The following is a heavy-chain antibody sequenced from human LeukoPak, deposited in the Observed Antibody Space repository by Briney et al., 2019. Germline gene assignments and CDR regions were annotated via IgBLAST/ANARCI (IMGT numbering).Heavy chain of an antibody. D-gene: IGHD3-3*02. Sequence: GGSLRLSCAASGFTFSSYEMNWVRQAPGKGLEWVSYISSSGSTIYYADSVKGRFTISRDNAKNSLYLQMDSLRVEDTAIYYCARDLAFFRSGSMLEDYWGQGTLVTVSS. CDR2: ISSSGSTI. V-gene: IGHV3-48*03. CDR3: ARDLAFFRSGSMLEDY. CDR1: GFTFSSYE. J-gene: IGHJ4*02.